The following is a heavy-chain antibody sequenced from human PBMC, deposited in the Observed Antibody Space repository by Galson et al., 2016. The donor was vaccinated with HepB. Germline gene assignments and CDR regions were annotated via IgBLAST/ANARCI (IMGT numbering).Heavy chain of an antibody. CDR3: ARGQDPYKIRD. CDR2: IHPSGST. V-gene: IGHV4-34*01. J-gene: IGHJ4*02. D-gene: IGHD5-24*01. CDR1: GGSFSDYY. Sequence: SETLSLTCAVSGGSFSDYYWGWIRQSPGKGLEWIGEIHPSGSTDYNPSLRSRVTLSVDTSKSHFSLTVTSVTATDTAVYYCARGQDPYKIRDGGQGTLVTVSS.